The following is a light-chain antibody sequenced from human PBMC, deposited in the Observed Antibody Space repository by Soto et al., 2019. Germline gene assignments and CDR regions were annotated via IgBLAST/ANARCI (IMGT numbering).Light chain of an antibody. CDR3: QSYVSSLSDSVV. CDR1: SSNIGAGYD. CDR2: GNS. J-gene: IGLJ2*01. V-gene: IGLV1-40*01. Sequence: QSVLTQPPSVSGAPGQRVTISCTGSSSNIGAGYDVHWYQQLPGTAPKLLIYGNSNRPSGVPDRFSGSKSGSSASLAITSLQAEDEAEYYCQSYVSSLSDSVVFGGGTKLTVL.